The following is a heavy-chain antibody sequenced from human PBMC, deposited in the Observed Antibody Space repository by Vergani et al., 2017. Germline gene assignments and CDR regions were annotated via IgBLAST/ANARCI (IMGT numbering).Heavy chain of an antibody. D-gene: IGHD3-22*01. CDR1: GFTVSTDY. CDR2: ISYDGTNK. Sequence: VQLVESGGGLVQPGGSLTLSCAASGFTVSTDYFSWVRQAPGKGLEWVALISYDGTNKYYTNSVRGRFTISRDNSKNTLYLQMNSLRAEDTAVYYCAKDKNYYDSSGYSAGAFDIWGQGTMVTVSS. V-gene: IGHV3-30*18. J-gene: IGHJ3*02. CDR3: AKDKNYYDSSGYSAGAFDI.